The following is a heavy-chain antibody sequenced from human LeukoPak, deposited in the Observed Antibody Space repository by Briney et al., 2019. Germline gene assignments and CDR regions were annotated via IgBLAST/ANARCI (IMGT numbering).Heavy chain of an antibody. Sequence: PGGSLRLSCAASGFTFSSYWMHWVRQTPGKGLVGVSRINSDGSSTSYADSVNGRFTISRDNDKNTLYLQMNSLRAEDTAVYYCARAFWSGPPDYWGQGTLVTVSS. CDR2: INSDGSST. D-gene: IGHD3-3*01. CDR3: ARAFWSGPPDY. J-gene: IGHJ4*02. CDR1: GFTFSSYW. V-gene: IGHV3-74*01.